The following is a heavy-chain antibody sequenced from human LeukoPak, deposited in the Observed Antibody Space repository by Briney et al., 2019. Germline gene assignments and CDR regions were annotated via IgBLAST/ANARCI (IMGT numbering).Heavy chain of an antibody. V-gene: IGHV1-18*01. Sequence: ASVKVSCRASGGTFCTYGVSRVRQSPGQGLEWMGWITTYNGNTNFAQKVQGRVTMTTDTSTSTAYMELRSLRSDDTAVYYCARCILATCRYLPSFDFWGQGTVVTVSS. CDR3: ARCILATCRYLPSFDF. J-gene: IGHJ4*02. CDR1: GGTFCTYG. D-gene: IGHD3-3*02. CDR2: ITTYNGNT.